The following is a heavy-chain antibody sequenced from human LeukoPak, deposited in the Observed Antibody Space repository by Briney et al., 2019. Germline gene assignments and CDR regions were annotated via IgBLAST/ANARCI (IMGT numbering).Heavy chain of an antibody. CDR2: ISSSSSYI. J-gene: IGHJ5*02. Sequence: PGGSLRLSCAASGFAFSSYSMNWVRQAPGKGLEWVSSISSSSSYIYYADSVKGRFTISRDNAKNSLYLQMNSLRAEDTAVYYCARDPLYCSGGSCSFPWGQGTLVTVSS. V-gene: IGHV3-21*01. D-gene: IGHD2-15*01. CDR3: ARDPLYCSGGSCSFP. CDR1: GFAFSSYS.